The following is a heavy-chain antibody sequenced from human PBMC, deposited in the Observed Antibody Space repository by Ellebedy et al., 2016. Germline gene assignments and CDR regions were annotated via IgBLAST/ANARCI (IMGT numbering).Heavy chain of an antibody. CDR2: IYYSGST. CDR1: GGSISSYY. V-gene: IGHV4-59*01. Sequence: SETLSLTCTVSGGSISSYYWSWIRQPPGKGLEWIGYIYYSGSTNYNPSLKSRVTISVDTSKNQFSLKLSSVTAADTAVYYCVRGRRITGTPFGYWGQGTLVTVSS. J-gene: IGHJ4*02. D-gene: IGHD1-20*01. CDR3: VRGRRITGTPFGY.